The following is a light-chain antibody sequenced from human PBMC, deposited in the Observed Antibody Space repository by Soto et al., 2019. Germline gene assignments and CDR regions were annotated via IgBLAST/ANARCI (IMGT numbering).Light chain of an antibody. Sequence: DSGMTQSPHTLYVSLVEKATINCKSSHSVLYSSHNNNYLAWYQQKPGQPPKXXIYWAYTRESGVPDRFSGSRSGTDFTLTISSLQAEDVAVYYCQQYFSIPITFGQGTRLEIK. CDR2: WAY. CDR3: QQYFSIPIT. V-gene: IGKV4-1*01. CDR1: HSVLYSSHNNNY. J-gene: IGKJ5*01.